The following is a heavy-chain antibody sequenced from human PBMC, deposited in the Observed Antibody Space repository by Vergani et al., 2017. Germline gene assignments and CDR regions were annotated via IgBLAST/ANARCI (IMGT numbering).Heavy chain of an antibody. V-gene: IGHV3-21*01. CDR3: ARVGAAGTYYMDV. D-gene: IGHD6-13*01. CDR2: ISSSSSYI. CDR1: GFPFSSYS. Sequence: EVQLVESGGGLVKPGGSLRLSCAASGFPFSSYSMNWVRQAPGKGLEWVSSISSSSSYIYYADSVKGRFTISRDNAKNSLYLQMNSLRADDTAVYYCARVGAAGTYYMDVWGKGTTVTVSS. J-gene: IGHJ6*03.